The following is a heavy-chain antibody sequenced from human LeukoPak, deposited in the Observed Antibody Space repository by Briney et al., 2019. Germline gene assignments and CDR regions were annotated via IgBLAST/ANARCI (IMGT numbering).Heavy chain of an antibody. J-gene: IGHJ5*02. V-gene: IGHV2-5*08. CDR3: AHRLKSSGSYNWLDP. Sequence: VNWIRQPPGKTLEWLAVIYWDDDKRYSPSLKSRLTITKDTSKNQVVLTMTNMDPVDTATYYCAHRLKSSGSYNWLDPWGQGTLVTVSS. CDR2: IYWDDDK. D-gene: IGHD3-22*01.